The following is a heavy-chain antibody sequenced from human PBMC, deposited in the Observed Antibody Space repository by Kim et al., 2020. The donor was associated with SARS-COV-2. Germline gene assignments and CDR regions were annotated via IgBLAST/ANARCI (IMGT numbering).Heavy chain of an antibody. D-gene: IGHD6-13*01. Sequence: GGSLRLSCAASGFTFSNAWMSWVRQAPGKGLEWVGRIKSKTDGGTTDYAAPVKGRFTISRDDSKNTLYLQMNSLKTEDTAVYYCTTAPTGYSSSWYVYWGQGTLVTVSS. CDR1: GFTFSNAW. J-gene: IGHJ4*02. CDR2: IKSKTDGGTT. CDR3: TTAPTGYSSSWYVY. V-gene: IGHV3-15*01.